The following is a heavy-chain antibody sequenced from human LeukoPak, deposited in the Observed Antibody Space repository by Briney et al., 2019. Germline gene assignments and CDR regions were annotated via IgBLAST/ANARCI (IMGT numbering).Heavy chain of an antibody. CDR3: ARDYYGDYYFDY. CDR2: ISSSTSTI. Sequence: GGSLRLSCAASGFTFSSYTMNWVRQAPGKRLEWVSSISSSTSTIHYADSVKGRFTIFRDNAKNSLYLQMNSLRAEDTAVYFCARDYYGDYYFDYWGQGTLVTVSS. V-gene: IGHV3-48*01. CDR1: GFTFSSYT. D-gene: IGHD4-17*01. J-gene: IGHJ4*02.